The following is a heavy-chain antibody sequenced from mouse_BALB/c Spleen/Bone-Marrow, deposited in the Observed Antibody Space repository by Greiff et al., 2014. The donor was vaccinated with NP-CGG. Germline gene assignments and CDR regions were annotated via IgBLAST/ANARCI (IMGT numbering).Heavy chain of an antibody. J-gene: IGHJ1*01. D-gene: IGHD2-10*02. V-gene: IGHV1S29*02. Sequence: VQLQQSGPELVKPGASVKISCKASGYTFTDYNMHWVKQSHGKSLEWIGYIYPYNGGTGYNQKFKSKPTLTVDNSSSTAYMELRSLTSEDSAVYYCARSYGNWYFDVWGAGTTVTVSS. CDR2: IYPYNGGT. CDR1: GYTFTDYN. CDR3: ARSYGNWYFDV.